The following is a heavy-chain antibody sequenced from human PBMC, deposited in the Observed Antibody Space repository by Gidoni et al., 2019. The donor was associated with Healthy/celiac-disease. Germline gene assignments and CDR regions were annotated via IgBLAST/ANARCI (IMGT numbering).Heavy chain of an antibody. D-gene: IGHD3-10*01. CDR2: IYYSGST. CDR1: GGSISSSSYY. CDR3: ASLLLGSGMIRYYYGMDV. V-gene: IGHV4-39*01. J-gene: IGHJ6*02. Sequence: QLQLQESGPGLVKPSETLSLTCTVSGGSISSSSYYWGWIRQPPGKGLEWIGSIYYSGSTYYNPSLKSRVTISVDTSKNQFSLKLSSVTAADTAVYYCASLLLGSGMIRYYYGMDVWGQGTTVTVSS.